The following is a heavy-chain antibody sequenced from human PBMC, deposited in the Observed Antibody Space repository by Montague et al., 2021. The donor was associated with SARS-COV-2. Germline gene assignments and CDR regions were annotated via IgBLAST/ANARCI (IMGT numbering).Heavy chain of an antibody. CDR3: ARGRRPVVVPGAGPAGRAFDI. CDR2: KYYSGTT. V-gene: IGHV4-39*07. D-gene: IGHD2-2*01. J-gene: IGHJ3*02. CDR1: GASISSRSYY. Sequence: SETLSLTCTVSGASISSRSYYWGWIRQPPGKGLEWIGFKYYSGTTIYNPSVKSGVTISEDTSKNQFYLRLNSVTAADTAVHYRARGRRPVVVPGAGPAGRAFDIWGQGTMVTVSS.